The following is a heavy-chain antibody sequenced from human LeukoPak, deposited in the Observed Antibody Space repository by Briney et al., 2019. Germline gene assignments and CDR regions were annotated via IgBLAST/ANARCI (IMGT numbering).Heavy chain of an antibody. D-gene: IGHD5-18*01. J-gene: IGHJ6*02. Sequence: SETLSLTCAVYGGSFNNYYWSWIRQPPGKGLEWIGEINHSGSTNYNPSLKSRVTVSVDTSKNQFSLKLSSVTAADTAVYYCARGRGYSYGSRYQYGMDVWGQGTTVTVSS. CDR3: ARGRGYSYGSRYQYGMDV. CDR1: GGSFNNYY. CDR2: INHSGST. V-gene: IGHV4-34*01.